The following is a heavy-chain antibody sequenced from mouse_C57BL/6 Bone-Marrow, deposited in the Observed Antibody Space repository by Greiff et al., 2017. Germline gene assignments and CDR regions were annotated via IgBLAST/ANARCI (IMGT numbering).Heavy chain of an antibody. CDR3: TMTVRGAMDY. D-gene: IGHD1-1*01. CDR2: IDPENGDT. V-gene: IGHV14-4*01. Sequence: EVQLQQSGAELVRPGASVKLSCTASGFNIKDDYMHWVKQRPEQGLEWIGWIDPENGDTEYASKFQGKATITADKSSNTAYLQLSSLTSEDTAVYYCTMTVRGAMDYWGQGTSVTVSS. CDR1: GFNIKDDY. J-gene: IGHJ4*01.